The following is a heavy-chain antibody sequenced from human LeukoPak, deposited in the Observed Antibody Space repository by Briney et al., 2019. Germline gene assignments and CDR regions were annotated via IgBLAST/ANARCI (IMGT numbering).Heavy chain of an antibody. V-gene: IGHV4-34*01. Sequence: SETLPLTCAVYGGSFSGYYWSWIRQPPGKGLEWIGEINHSGSTNYNPSLKSRVTISVDTSKNQFSLKLSSVTAADTAAYYCARGTRRYSSGWYLVWGQGTTVTVSS. CDR2: INHSGST. J-gene: IGHJ6*02. CDR3: ARGTRRYSSGWYLV. D-gene: IGHD6-19*01. CDR1: GGSFSGYY.